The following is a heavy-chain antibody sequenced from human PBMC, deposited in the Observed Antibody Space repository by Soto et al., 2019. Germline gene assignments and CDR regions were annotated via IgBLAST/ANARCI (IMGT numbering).Heavy chain of an antibody. J-gene: IGHJ5*02. CDR2: ITHSGST. D-gene: IGHD3-3*01. V-gene: IGHV4-34*01. CDR3: ARGRSYDFWSGYYGNWFDP. Sequence: PSETLSLTCAVYGGSFSGYYWSWIRQPPGKGLEWIGEITHSGSTNYNPSLKSRVTISVDTSKNQFSLKLSSVTAADTAVYYCARGRSYDFWSGYYGNWFDPWGQGTLVTVSS. CDR1: GGSFSGYY.